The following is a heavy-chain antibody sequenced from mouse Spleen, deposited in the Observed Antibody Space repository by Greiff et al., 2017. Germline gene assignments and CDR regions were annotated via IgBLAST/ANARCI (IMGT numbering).Heavy chain of an antibody. Sequence: VQLQESGAELVRPGASVTLSCKASGYTFTDYEMHWVKQTPVHGLEWIGAIDPETGGTAYNQKFKGKAILTADKSSSTAYMELRSLTSEDSAVYYCTTHWDLFDYWGQGTTLTVSS. CDR2: IDPETGGT. CDR1: GYTFTDYE. J-gene: IGHJ2*01. D-gene: IGHD4-1*01. V-gene: IGHV1-15*01. CDR3: TTHWDLFDY.